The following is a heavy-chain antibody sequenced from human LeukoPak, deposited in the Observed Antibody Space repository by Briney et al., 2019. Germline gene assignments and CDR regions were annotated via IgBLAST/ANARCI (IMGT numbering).Heavy chain of an antibody. CDR3: ARDVYYYDSSGPLYGMDV. V-gene: IGHV1-69*13. D-gene: IGHD3-22*01. J-gene: IGHJ6*02. CDR1: GGTFSSYA. Sequence: ASVNVSCKASGGTFSSYAISRVRQAPGQGLEWMGGIIPIFGIANYAQKFQGRVTITADESTSTAYMELSSLRSEDTAVYYCARDVYYYDSSGPLYGMDVWGQGTTVTVSS. CDR2: IIPIFGIA.